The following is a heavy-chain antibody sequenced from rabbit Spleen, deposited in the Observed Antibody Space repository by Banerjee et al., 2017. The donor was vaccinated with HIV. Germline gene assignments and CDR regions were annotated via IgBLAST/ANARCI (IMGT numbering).Heavy chain of an antibody. Sequence: QSLEESGGGLVKPEGSLKLSCTASGFSFSNKAVMCWVRQAPGKGLEWIACINAVTGKAVYASWAKGRFTISSHNAQNTLYLQLNSLTVADTATYFCARDMGVAAGYYFNLWGPGTLVTVS. CDR2: INAVTGKA. V-gene: IGHV1S40*01. CDR3: ARDMGVAAGYYFNL. D-gene: IGHD4-1*01. CDR1: GFSFSNKAV. J-gene: IGHJ4*01.